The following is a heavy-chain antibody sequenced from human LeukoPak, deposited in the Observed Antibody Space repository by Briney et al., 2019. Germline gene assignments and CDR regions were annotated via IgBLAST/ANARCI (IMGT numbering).Heavy chain of an antibody. Sequence: GGPLRLSCAASGFTFSSYWMSWVRQAPGKGLEWVANIKQDGSEKYYVDSVKGRFTISRDNAKNSLYLQMNSLRAEDTAVYYCASKGYSSSWYLTRDWYFDLWGRGTLVTVSS. CDR3: ASKGYSSSWYLTRDWYFDL. CDR1: GFTFSSYW. CDR2: IKQDGSEK. J-gene: IGHJ2*01. V-gene: IGHV3-7*01. D-gene: IGHD6-13*01.